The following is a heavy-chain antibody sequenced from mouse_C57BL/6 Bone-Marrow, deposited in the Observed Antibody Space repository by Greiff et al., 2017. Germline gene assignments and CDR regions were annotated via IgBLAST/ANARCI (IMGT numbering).Heavy chain of an antibody. V-gene: IGHV5-6*01. CDR3: ARHGSSLAWFAY. Sequence: EVQLQQSGGDLVKPGGSLKLSCAASGFTFSSYGMSWVRQTPDKRLEWVATISSGGSYTYYPDSVKGRFTISRDNAKNTRYLQMSSLKSEDTAMYYCARHGSSLAWFAYWGQGTLVTVSA. J-gene: IGHJ3*01. CDR2: ISSGGSYT. CDR1: GFTFSSYG. D-gene: IGHD1-1*01.